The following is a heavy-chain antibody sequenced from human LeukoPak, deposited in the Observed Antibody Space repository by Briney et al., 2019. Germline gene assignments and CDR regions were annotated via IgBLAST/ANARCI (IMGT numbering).Heavy chain of an antibody. CDR3: TTDLFTRFVKPPYYYGSGSYSD. V-gene: IGHV3-15*01. J-gene: IGHJ4*02. D-gene: IGHD3-10*01. CDR1: GFTFSNAW. CDR2: IKSKTDGGTT. Sequence: GGSLRLSCAASGFTFSNAWMSWVRQAPGKGLEWVGRIKSKTDGGTTDYAAPVKGRFTISRDDSKNTLYLQMNSLKTEDTAVYYCTTDLFTRFVKPPYYYGSGSYSDWGQGTLVTVSS.